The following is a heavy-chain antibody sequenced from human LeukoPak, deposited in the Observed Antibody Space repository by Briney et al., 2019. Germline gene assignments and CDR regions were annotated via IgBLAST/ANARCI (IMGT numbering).Heavy chain of an antibody. D-gene: IGHD3-22*01. J-gene: IGHJ4*02. V-gene: IGHV3-30*02. CDR1: GFTFSRYG. CDR3: ARVSRGPHPYYYDSSGYMDY. CDR2: IRYDESNK. Sequence: GGSLRLSCAASGFTFSRYGMHWVRQAPGKGLEWVAFIRYDESNKFYADSVKGRFTVSRDNSKNTLYLQMNSLRADDTAVYYCARVSRGPHPYYYDSSGYMDYWGQGTLVTVSS.